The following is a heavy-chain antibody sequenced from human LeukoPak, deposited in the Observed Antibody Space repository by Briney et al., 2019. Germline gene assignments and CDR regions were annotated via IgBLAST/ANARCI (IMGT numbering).Heavy chain of an antibody. CDR3: ARGRVLRFLEWLSTNWFDP. V-gene: IGHV3-48*01. J-gene: IGHJ5*02. CDR1: GFTFSSYS. Sequence: GGSLRLSCAASGFTFSSYSMNWVRQAPGKGLEWVSYISSSSSTIYYADSVKGRFTISRDNAKNSLYLQMNSLRAEDTAVYYCARGRVLRFLEWLSTNWFDPWGQGTLVTVSS. D-gene: IGHD3-3*01. CDR2: ISSSSSTI.